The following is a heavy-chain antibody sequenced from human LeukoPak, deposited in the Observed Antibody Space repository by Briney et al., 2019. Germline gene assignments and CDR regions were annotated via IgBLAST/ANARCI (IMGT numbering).Heavy chain of an antibody. CDR1: GFTFSSYW. Sequence: SGGSLRLSCAASGFTFSSYWMSWVRQAPGKGLEWVANIKQDGSEKYYVDSVKGRFTISRDNAKNSLYLQMNSLRAEDTAVYYCARGGSLWFGESYGDYWGQGTLVTVSS. J-gene: IGHJ4*02. D-gene: IGHD3-10*01. CDR3: ARGGSLWFGESYGDY. V-gene: IGHV3-7*01. CDR2: IKQDGSEK.